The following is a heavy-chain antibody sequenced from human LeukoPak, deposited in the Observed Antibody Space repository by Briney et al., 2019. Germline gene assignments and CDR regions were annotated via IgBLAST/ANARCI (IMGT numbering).Heavy chain of an antibody. Sequence: GGSLRLSCAAYGFTFSSYAMHWVRQAPGKGLEWVAVISYDGSNKYYADSVKGRFAISRDNSKHTLYLQMNSLRAEDTAVYYCAGGGPRFWSGSSAPMDVWGKGTTVTVSS. CDR2: ISYDGSNK. D-gene: IGHD3-3*01. J-gene: IGHJ6*03. CDR1: GFTFSSYA. V-gene: IGHV3-30*09. CDR3: AGGGPRFWSGSSAPMDV.